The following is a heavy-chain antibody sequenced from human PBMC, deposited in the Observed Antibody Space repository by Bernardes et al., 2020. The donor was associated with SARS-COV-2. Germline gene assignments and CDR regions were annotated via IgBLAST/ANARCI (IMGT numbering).Heavy chain of an antibody. CDR2: ISTYNGNT. V-gene: IGHV1-18*04. CDR1: GYTFTTYG. D-gene: IGHD3-10*01. Sequence: ASVKVSCKASGYTFTTYGISWIRQAPGQGLEWLGWISTYNGNTNYAQKLQGRVTMTTDTSTRTAYMEVRSLRSDDTAVYYCARDLRGFGELPPENWGQGTRVTVSS. CDR3: ARDLRGFGELPPEN. J-gene: IGHJ4*02.